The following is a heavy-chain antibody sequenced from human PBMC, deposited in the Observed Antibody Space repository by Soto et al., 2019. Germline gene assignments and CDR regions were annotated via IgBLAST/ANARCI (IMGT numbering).Heavy chain of an antibody. CDR3: ARGVADRGYYYYYGMDV. CDR2: ISAYNGNT. V-gene: IGHV1-18*01. J-gene: IGHJ6*02. Sequence: QVQLVQSGAEVKKPGASVKVSCKASGYTFTSYGISWVRQAPGQGLEWMGWISAYNGNTNYAQKLQGRVTMTTDTSTSTAYMELRSLRSDNTAVYYCARGVADRGYYYYYGMDVWGQGTTVTVSS. D-gene: IGHD6-19*01. CDR1: GYTFTSYG.